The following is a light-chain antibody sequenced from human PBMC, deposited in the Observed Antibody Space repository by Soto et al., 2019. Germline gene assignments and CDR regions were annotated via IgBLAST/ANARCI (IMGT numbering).Light chain of an antibody. V-gene: IGKV3-20*01. J-gene: IGKJ4*01. Sequence: EIVLTQSAGTLSLSPGDRATLSCRASQSLSSRYLAWYRQKPGQAPRLLIYGASNRATGIPDRFSGSGSGTDFTLTISSLEPDDFAVYYCQQYSSSPPTFGGATKVEIK. CDR3: QQYSSSPPT. CDR1: QSLSSRY. CDR2: GAS.